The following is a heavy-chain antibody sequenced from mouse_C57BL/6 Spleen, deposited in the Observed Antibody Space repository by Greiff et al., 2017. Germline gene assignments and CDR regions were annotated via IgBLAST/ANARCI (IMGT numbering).Heavy chain of an antibody. CDR2: IYPGSGST. V-gene: IGHV1-55*01. J-gene: IGHJ2*01. CDR1: GYTFTSYW. CDR3: ARCGVTTGGHYFDY. D-gene: IGHD2-2*01. Sequence: QVQLKQPGAELVKPGASVKMSCKASGYTFTSYWITWVKQRPGQGLEWIGDIYPGSGSTNYNEKFKSKATLTVDTSSSTAYMQLSSLTSEDSAVYYCARCGVTTGGHYFDYWGQGTTLTVSS.